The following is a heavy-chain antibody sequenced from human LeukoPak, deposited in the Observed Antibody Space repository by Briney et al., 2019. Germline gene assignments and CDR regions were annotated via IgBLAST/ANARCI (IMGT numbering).Heavy chain of an antibody. CDR3: VRDIMTTVTIGYCFDY. V-gene: IGHV3-30-3*01. J-gene: IGHJ4*02. D-gene: IGHD4-17*01. CDR1: GFTFSSYP. CDR2: ISYDGNNK. Sequence: PGGSLRLSCAASGFTFSSYPMHWVRRAPGKGLEWVAVISYDGNNKYYAHSVKGRFTISRDNSKNTLYLQMNSLRAEDTAVYYCVRDIMTTVTIGYCFDYWGQGTLVTVSS.